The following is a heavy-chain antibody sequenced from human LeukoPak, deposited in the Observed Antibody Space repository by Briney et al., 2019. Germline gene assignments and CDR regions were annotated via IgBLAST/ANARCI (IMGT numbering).Heavy chain of an antibody. CDR2: IYHSGST. Sequence: SETLSLTCTVSGYSIDSGFYWGWIRQPPGKGLEWIANIYHSGSTYYNPSLQSRVNISVDTSKNQFPLNLATVAATDTAMYYCARVGYSGSYYHAFEIWGQGTMVTVSS. V-gene: IGHV4-38-2*02. D-gene: IGHD1-26*01. CDR1: GYSIDSGFY. J-gene: IGHJ3*02. CDR3: ARVGYSGSYYHAFEI.